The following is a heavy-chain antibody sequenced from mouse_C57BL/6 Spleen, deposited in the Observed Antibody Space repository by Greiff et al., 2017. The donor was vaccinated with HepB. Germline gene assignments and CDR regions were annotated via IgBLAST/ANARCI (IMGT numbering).Heavy chain of an antibody. CDR3: ARTLYGNYGGYAMDY. CDR1: GYSFTGYF. CDR2: INPYNGDT. V-gene: IGHV1-20*01. Sequence: VQLQQSGPELVKPGDSVKISCKASGYSFTGYFMNWVMQSHGKSLEWIGRINPYNGDTFYNQKFKGKATLTVDKSSSTAHMELRSLTSEDSAVYYCARTLYGNYGGYAMDYWGQGTSVTVSS. J-gene: IGHJ4*01. D-gene: IGHD2-1*01.